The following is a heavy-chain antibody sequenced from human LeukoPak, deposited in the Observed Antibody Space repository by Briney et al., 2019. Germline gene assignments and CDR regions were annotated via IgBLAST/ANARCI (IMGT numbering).Heavy chain of an antibody. Sequence: ASVKVSCKASSYTFTSYGISWVRQAPGQGLEWMGWISAYNGNTNYAQKLQGRVTMTTDTSTSTAYMELRSLRSDDTAVYYCARMRGYGSGSYYADYWGQGTLVTVSS. CDR1: SYTFTSYG. D-gene: IGHD3-10*01. V-gene: IGHV1-18*01. CDR3: ARMRGYGSGSYYADY. J-gene: IGHJ4*02. CDR2: ISAYNGNT.